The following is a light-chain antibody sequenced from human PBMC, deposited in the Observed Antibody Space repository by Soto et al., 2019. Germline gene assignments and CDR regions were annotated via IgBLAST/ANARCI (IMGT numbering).Light chain of an antibody. CDR3: QQYGSSSWT. J-gene: IGKJ1*01. Sequence: EIVLTQSPGTLSLSPGERATLSCSASQSVSSSYLAWYQQKPGQAPRLIIYGASSRATGIPDRFSGSGSGTDFTLTISRLEPEDVAVYYCQQYGSSSWTFGQGTKVDIK. CDR1: QSVSSSY. CDR2: GAS. V-gene: IGKV3-20*01.